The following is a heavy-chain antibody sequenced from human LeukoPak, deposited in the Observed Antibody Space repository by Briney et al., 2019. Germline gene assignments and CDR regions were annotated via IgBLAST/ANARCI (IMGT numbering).Heavy chain of an antibody. D-gene: IGHD1-14*01. CDR3: ARLNKPGWFDP. V-gene: IGHV4-39*01. J-gene: IGHJ5*02. Sequence: SETLSLTCIVSGGSISSSSYYWGWIRQPPGKGLEWIGSIYYSGSTYYNPSLKSRLTISVDTSKNQFSLKLTSVTAADTAVYYCARLNKPGWFDPWGQGTLVTVSS. CDR2: IYYSGST. CDR1: GGSISSSSYY.